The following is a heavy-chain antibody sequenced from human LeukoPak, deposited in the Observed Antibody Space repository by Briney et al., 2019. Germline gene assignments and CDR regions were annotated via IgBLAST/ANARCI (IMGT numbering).Heavy chain of an antibody. CDR3: ARVSFISSGGKLARYYYYYMDV. Sequence: GGSLRLSCAASGFTFSSYSMNWVRQAPGKGLEWVSSISSSSSYIYYADSVKGRFTISRDNAKNSLYLQMNSLRAEDTAVYYCARVSFISSGGKLARYYYYYMDVWGKGTTVTVSS. CDR2: ISSSSSYI. D-gene: IGHD3-10*01. J-gene: IGHJ6*03. CDR1: GFTFSSYS. V-gene: IGHV3-21*01.